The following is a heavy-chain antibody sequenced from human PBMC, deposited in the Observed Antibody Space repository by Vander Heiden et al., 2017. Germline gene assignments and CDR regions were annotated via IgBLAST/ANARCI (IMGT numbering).Heavy chain of an antibody. CDR1: GFTVISNY. J-gene: IGHJ6*02. V-gene: IGHV3-53*01. CDR3: ARGGGSQYYGMDV. D-gene: IGHD2-15*01. Sequence: GGGLIQPGGSLRLSCAASGFTVISNYMSWVRQVPGKGLEWVSVIYSDGRTNYADSVQGRFTISRDNSENTGSLQMNSLRAEDTAMYYCARGGGSQYYGMDVWGQGTTVTVSS. CDR2: IYSDGRT.